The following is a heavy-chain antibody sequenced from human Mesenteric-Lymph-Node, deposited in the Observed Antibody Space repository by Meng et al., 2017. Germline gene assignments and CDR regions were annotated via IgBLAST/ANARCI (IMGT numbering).Heavy chain of an antibody. J-gene: IGHJ4*02. CDR2: ISSSSSYI. CDR3: AKGTTYSGSYSPY. D-gene: IGHD1-26*01. CDR1: GFTFSSYS. V-gene: IGHV3-21*01. Sequence: GESLKISCAASGFTFSSYSMNWVRQAPGKGLEWVSSISSSSSYIYYADSVKGRFTISRDNAKNSLYLQMNSLRAEDTAVYYCAKGTTYSGSYSPYWGQGTLVTVSS.